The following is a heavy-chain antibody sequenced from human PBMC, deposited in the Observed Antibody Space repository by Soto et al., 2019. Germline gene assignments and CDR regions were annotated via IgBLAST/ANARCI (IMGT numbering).Heavy chain of an antibody. J-gene: IGHJ4*02. Sequence: QIQLLQSGTEVKKPGASVKVSCTASVYRLSSYGITWVRQAPGQGLEWMGWSSPYNGDTNYAQNLQCRVAMTTDASTTTFYMELLSLSSDDTAVYSCARDSHGVFDYWGQVTLVNVTA. CDR1: VYRLSSYG. CDR2: SSPYNGDT. V-gene: IGHV1-18*01. D-gene: IGHD4-17*01. CDR3: ARDSHGVFDY.